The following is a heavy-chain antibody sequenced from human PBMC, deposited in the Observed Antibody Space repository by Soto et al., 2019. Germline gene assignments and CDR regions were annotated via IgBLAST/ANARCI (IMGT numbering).Heavy chain of an antibody. CDR3: ARGRASGSYYPLDY. Sequence: ASVKVSCKASGNTFTSYDINWVRQATGHGLEWMGWINPNSGNIGYAQKFQGRVTMTRDTAIRTAYMEVSRLRSDDTAVYYCARGRASGSYYPLDYWGQGTLVTVSS. D-gene: IGHD3-10*01. CDR1: GNTFTSYD. CDR2: INPNSGNI. V-gene: IGHV1-8*01. J-gene: IGHJ4*02.